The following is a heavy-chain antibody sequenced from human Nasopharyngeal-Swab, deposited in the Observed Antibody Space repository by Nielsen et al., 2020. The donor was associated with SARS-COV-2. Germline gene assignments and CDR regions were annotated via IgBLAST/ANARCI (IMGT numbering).Heavy chain of an antibody. Sequence: GSLRLSCAASGFTFSSYGMHWVRQAPGKGLEWVAVISYDGSNKYYADSVKGRFTISRDNSKNTLYLQMNSLRAEDTAVYYCASLAVAGVLHDYWGQGTLVTVSS. CDR3: ASLAVAGVLHDY. D-gene: IGHD6-19*01. V-gene: IGHV3-30*03. CDR1: GFTFSSYG. J-gene: IGHJ4*02. CDR2: ISYDGSNK.